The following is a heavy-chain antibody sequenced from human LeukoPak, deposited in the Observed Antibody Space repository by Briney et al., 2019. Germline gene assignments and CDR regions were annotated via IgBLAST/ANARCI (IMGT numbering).Heavy chain of an antibody. CDR1: GFTFSSYW. V-gene: IGHV3-7*01. CDR3: ARDSIAVAGTAFDI. CDR2: IKQDGSEK. Sequence: GGSLRLSCAASGFTFSSYWMSWVRQAPGKGLEWVANIKQDGSEKYYVDSVKGRFTISRDNAKNSLYLQMNSLRAEDTAVYYCARDSIAVAGTAFDIWGQGTMVTVSS. D-gene: IGHD6-19*01. J-gene: IGHJ3*02.